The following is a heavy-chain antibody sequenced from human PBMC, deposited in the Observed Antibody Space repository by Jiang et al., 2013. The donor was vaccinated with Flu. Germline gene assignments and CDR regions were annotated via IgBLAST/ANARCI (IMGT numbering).Heavy chain of an antibody. V-gene: IGHV4-31*03. CDR3: ARQQLVQNWFDP. J-gene: IGHJ5*02. CDR1: GGSISSGGYY. CDR2: IYYSGST. Sequence: TLSLTCTVSGGSISSGGYYWSWIRQHPGKGLEWIGYIYYSGSTYYNPSLKSRVTISVDTSKNQFSLKLSSVTAADTAVYYCARQQLVQNWFDPWGQGTLVTVSS. D-gene: IGHD6-13*01.